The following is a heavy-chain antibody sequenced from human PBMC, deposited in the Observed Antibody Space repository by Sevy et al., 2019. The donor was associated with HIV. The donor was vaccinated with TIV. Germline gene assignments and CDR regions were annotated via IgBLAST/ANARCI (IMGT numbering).Heavy chain of an antibody. CDR1: GFTFDDYT. V-gene: IGHV3-9*01. J-gene: IGHJ6*02. CDR3: AKVPQPRYYYDTIGYLGDGMDV. Sequence: SLKISCAASGFTFDDYTMHWVRQAPGKGLEWVSGISWNSATIVYADSVKGRFTISRDNAKNSLYRQMNSLRAEDTALYYCAKVPQPRYYYDTIGYLGDGMDVWGQGTTVTVSS. CDR2: ISWNSATI. D-gene: IGHD3-22*01.